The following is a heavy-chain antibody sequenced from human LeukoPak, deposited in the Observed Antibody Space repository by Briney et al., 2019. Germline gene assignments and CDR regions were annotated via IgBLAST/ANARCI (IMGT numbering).Heavy chain of an antibody. J-gene: IGHJ5*02. CDR3: ARSQAYCSSTTCYVNWFDP. Sequence: SETLSLTCTVSGGSISTYYWGWIRQPPGKGLQWIGYIYYSGSTNYNPSLKSRVTISVDTSKNQFSLKLSSVTAADTAVYYCARSQAYCSSTTCYVNWFDPWGQGTLVTVSS. CDR1: GGSISTYY. D-gene: IGHD2-2*01. CDR2: IYYSGST. V-gene: IGHV4-59*01.